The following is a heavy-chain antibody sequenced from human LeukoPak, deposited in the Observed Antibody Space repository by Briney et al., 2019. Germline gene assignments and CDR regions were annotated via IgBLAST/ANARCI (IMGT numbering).Heavy chain of an antibody. CDR1: GGSFSGYY. V-gene: IGHV4-34*01. D-gene: IGHD2-15*01. CDR3: ARGRGYCSGGSCYSDY. CDR2: INHSGST. Sequence: SETLSLTCAVYGGSFSGYYWSWIRQPPGKGLEWIGEINHSGSTNYNPSLKSRVTISVDTSKSQFSLKLSSVTAADTAVYYCARGRGYCSGGSCYSDYWGQGTLVTVSS. J-gene: IGHJ4*02.